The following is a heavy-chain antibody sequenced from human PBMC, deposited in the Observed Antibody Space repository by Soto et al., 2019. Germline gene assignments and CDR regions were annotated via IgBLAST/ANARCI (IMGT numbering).Heavy chain of an antibody. Sequence: GGSLRLSCAASGFTVSSNYMSWVRQAPGKGLEWVSVIYSGGSTYYADSVKGRFTISRDNSKNTLYLQMNSLGAEDTAVYYCARDSRYCSGGSCNGRGGYYYYYYGMDVWGQGTTVTVSS. CDR2: IYSGGST. V-gene: IGHV3-53*01. D-gene: IGHD2-15*01. J-gene: IGHJ6*02. CDR1: GFTVSSNY. CDR3: ARDSRYCSGGSCNGRGGYYYYYYGMDV.